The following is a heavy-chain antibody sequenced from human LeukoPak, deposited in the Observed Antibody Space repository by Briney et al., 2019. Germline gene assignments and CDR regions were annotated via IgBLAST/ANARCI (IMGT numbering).Heavy chain of an antibody. CDR3: AKDIRGDGYNSRFDY. CDR1: GFAFDDYA. D-gene: IGHD5-24*01. Sequence: GGSLRLSCAASGFAFDDYAMHWVRQAPGTGLEWVSLISRDGGSTYYADPVKGRFTISRDNSKNSLYLQMNSLRTEDTALYYCAKDIRGDGYNSRFDYWGQGTLVTVSP. J-gene: IGHJ4*02. V-gene: IGHV3-43*02. CDR2: ISRDGGST.